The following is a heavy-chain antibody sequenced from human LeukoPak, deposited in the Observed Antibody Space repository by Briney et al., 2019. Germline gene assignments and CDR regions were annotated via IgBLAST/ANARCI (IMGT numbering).Heavy chain of an antibody. CDR2: IIPILGIA. CDR1: GGTFSSYA. CDR3: ARDFGSGSYYAY. J-gene: IGHJ4*02. V-gene: IGHV1-69*04. Sequence: ASVKVSCKASGGTFSSYAISWVRQAPGQGLEWMGRIIPILGIANYAQKFQGRVTITADKSTGTAYMELSSLRSEDTAVYYCARDFGSGSYYAYWGQGTLVTVSS. D-gene: IGHD3-10*01.